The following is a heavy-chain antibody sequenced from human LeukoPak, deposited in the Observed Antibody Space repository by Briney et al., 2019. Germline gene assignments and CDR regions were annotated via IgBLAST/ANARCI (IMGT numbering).Heavy chain of an antibody. J-gene: IGHJ4*02. CDR1: GYTFTGYY. CDR3: ARDQRRSYYYGSGSYPPENDY. Sequence: ASVKVSCKASGYTFTGYYMHWVRQAPGQGLEWMGWINPNSGGTNYAQKFQGRVTMTRDTSISTAYMELSRLRSDDTAVYYWARDQRRSYYYGSGSYPPENDYWGQGTLVTVSS. V-gene: IGHV1-2*02. D-gene: IGHD3-10*01. CDR2: INPNSGGT.